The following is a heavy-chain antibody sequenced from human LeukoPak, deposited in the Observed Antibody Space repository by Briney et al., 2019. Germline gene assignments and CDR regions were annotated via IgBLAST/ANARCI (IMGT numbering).Heavy chain of an antibody. CDR3: AKTATNWYLDS. J-gene: IGHJ4*02. Sequence: PGGSLRLSCEASGFMFSIFGMHWARQAPGKGLEWVAIVWYDGGFKNYADSVKGRFTISKDNSKNTVYLEMNSLRAEDTAVYYCAKTATNWYLDSWGPGTLVTVSS. V-gene: IGHV3-33*06. CDR1: GFMFSIFG. CDR2: VWYDGGFK. D-gene: IGHD1-1*01.